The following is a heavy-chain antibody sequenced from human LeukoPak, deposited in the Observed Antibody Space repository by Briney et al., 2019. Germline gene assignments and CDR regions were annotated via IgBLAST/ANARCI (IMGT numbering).Heavy chain of an antibody. V-gene: IGHV3-21*01. CDR1: GFTFSSYS. D-gene: IGHD5-18*01. J-gene: IGHJ5*02. CDR3: ARGGYSYGNWFDP. CDR2: ISSSSSYI. Sequence: GGSLRLSCAASGFTFSSYSMSWVRQAGGKGLGWVSSISSSSSYIYYADSVKGRFTISRDNAKNSLYLQMNSLRAEDTAVYYCARGGYSYGNWFDPWGQGTLVTVSS.